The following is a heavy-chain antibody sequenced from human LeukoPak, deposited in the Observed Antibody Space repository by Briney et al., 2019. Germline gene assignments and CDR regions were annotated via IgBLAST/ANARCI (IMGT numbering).Heavy chain of an antibody. D-gene: IGHD3-10*01. CDR1: SASISSSPYY. CDR3: AANSADYNTLGSSYKV. J-gene: IGHJ4*02. V-gene: IGHV4-39*02. CDR2: ISYSGTT. Sequence: KTSETLSPTCTVSSASISSSPYYWGWIRQSPGKGLEWIGTISYSGTTYYNPSLKSRVTVSVDTSKNHFSLKLSSVTAADTAVYYCAANSADYNTLGSSYKVWGQGTLVTVSS.